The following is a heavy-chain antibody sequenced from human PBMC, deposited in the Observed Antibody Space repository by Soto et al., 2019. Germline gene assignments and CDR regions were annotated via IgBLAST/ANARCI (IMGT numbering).Heavy chain of an antibody. Sequence: EVQLLESGGGLVQPGGSLRLSCAASGFTFSSYAMSWVRQAPGKGLEWVSAISGSGGSTYYADSVKGRFTISRDNSKNTLYLQMNSLGAEDTAVYYCAKAWNWNYFGFDYWGQGTLVTVSS. J-gene: IGHJ4*02. CDR3: AKAWNWNYFGFDY. CDR2: ISGSGGST. D-gene: IGHD1-7*01. CDR1: GFTFSSYA. V-gene: IGHV3-23*01.